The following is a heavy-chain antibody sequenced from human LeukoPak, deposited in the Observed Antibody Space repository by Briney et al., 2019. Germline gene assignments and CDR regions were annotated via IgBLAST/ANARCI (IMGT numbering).Heavy chain of an antibody. J-gene: IGHJ4*02. D-gene: IGHD6-19*01. CDR1: GVSISSYY. CDR2: INHSGST. CDR3: ARFSSSGWYIDY. V-gene: IGHV4-34*01. Sequence: PSETLSLTCTVSGVSISSYYWSWIRQPPGKGLEWIGEINHSGSTNYNPSLKSRVTISVDTSKNQFSLKLSSVTAADTAVYYCARFSSSGWYIDYWGQGTLVTVSS.